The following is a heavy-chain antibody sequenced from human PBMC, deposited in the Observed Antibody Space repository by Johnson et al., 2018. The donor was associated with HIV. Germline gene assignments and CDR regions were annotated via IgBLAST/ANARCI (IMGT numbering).Heavy chain of an antibody. CDR2: MKQDGSEK. CDR3: AKTWDDYDDAFDI. V-gene: IGHV3-7*01. J-gene: IGHJ3*02. CDR1: GFTFDDYG. Sequence: VQVVESGGGVVRPGGSLRLSCAASGFTFDDYGMTWVRQAPGKGLEWVANMKQDGSEKYYVDSVKGRFTISRDNAKNSLYLQMNSLRAEDTAVYYCAKTWDDYDDAFDIWGQGTMVTVSS. D-gene: IGHD4/OR15-4a*01.